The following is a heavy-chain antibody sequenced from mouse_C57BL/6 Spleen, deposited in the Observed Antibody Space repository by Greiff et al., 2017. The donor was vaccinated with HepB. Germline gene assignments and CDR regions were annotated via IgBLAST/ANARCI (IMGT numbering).Heavy chain of an antibody. V-gene: IGHV3-6*01. Sequence: VQLQQSGPGLVKPSQSLSLTCSVTGYSITSGYYWNWIRQFPGNKLEWMGYISYDGSNNYNPSLKNRISITRDTSKNQFFLKLNSVTTEDTATYYCASSNYYGSSYLYFDVWGTGTTVTVSS. J-gene: IGHJ1*03. CDR1: GYSITSGYY. D-gene: IGHD1-1*01. CDR2: ISYDGSN. CDR3: ASSNYYGSSYLYFDV.